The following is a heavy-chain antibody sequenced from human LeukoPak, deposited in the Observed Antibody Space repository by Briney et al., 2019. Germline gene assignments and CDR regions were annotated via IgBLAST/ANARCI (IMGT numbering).Heavy chain of an antibody. J-gene: IGHJ3*02. CDR2: ISSSSSYI. D-gene: IGHD6-6*01. CDR1: GFTFSSYS. Sequence: GGSLRLPCAASGFTFSSYSMNWVRQAPGKGLEWVSSISSSSSYIYYADSVKGRFTISRDNSKNTLYLQMNSLRAEDTAVYYCAKDRFEYSSSPDAFDIWGQGTMVTVSS. CDR3: AKDRFEYSSSPDAFDI. V-gene: IGHV3-21*04.